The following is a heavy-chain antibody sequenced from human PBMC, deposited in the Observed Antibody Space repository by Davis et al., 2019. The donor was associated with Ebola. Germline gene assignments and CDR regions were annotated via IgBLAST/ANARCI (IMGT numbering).Heavy chain of an antibody. CDR2: ITAYNGYT. CDR3: ARDGRYRPTGMDV. D-gene: IGHD1-1*01. Sequence: ASVKVSCKTYGYTFASYGINWVRQAPGQGLEWMGWITAYNGYTKYAQNFEGRVTMTTDTSTSTAYMELRSLRSDDTAVYYCARDGRYRPTGMDVWGQGTTVTVSS. CDR1: GYTFASYG. V-gene: IGHV1-18*01. J-gene: IGHJ6*02.